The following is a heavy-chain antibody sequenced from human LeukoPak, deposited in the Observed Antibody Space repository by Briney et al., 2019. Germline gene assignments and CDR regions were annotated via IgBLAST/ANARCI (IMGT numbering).Heavy chain of an antibody. V-gene: IGHV4-34*01. Sequence: SETLSLTCAVYGGSFCGYYWSWIRQPPGKGLEWIGEINHSGSTNYNPSLESRVTISVDTSKNQFSLKLSSVTAADTAVYYCARGTLRDYVWGSYRYTVGWFDPWGQGTLVTVSS. CDR3: ARGTLRDYVWGSYRYTVGWFDP. J-gene: IGHJ5*02. D-gene: IGHD3-16*02. CDR1: GGSFCGYY. CDR2: INHSGST.